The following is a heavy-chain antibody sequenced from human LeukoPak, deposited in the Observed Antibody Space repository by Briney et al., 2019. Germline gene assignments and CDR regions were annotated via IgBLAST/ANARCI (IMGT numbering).Heavy chain of an antibody. Sequence: SETLSLTCTVSGGSVSSGSYYWSWIRQPPGKGLEWIGYIYYSGSTNYNPSLKSRVTISVDTSKNQFSLKLSSVTAADTAVYYCARASSIAARLYYYYGMDVWGQGTTVIVSS. D-gene: IGHD6-6*01. J-gene: IGHJ6*02. CDR1: GGSVSSGSYY. CDR2: IYYSGST. CDR3: ARASSIAARLYYYYGMDV. V-gene: IGHV4-61*01.